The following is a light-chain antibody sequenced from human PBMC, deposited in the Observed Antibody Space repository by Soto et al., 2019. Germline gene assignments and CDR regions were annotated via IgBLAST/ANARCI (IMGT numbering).Light chain of an antibody. J-gene: IGKJ5*01. CDR1: QSLLDGNGHNH. Sequence: DVVMNQSPLSLAVTPGEPASISCRSSQSLLDGNGHNHLDWYLQRPGQSPHLLIYLASNRASGVPDRFSGSGSGTAFTLKISRVEAEDVGVYYCMQALQTPLTFGQGTRLEIK. V-gene: IGKV2-28*01. CDR3: MQALQTPLT. CDR2: LAS.